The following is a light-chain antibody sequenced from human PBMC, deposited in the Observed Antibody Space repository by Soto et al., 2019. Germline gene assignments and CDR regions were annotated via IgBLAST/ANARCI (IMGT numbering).Light chain of an antibody. V-gene: IGKV3-20*01. CDR2: GAS. CDR1: QSVSSSS. Sequence: EIVLTQSPGTLSLSPGERATLSCRASQSVSSSSVAWYQQKPGQAPRLLIYGASNRATGIPDRFSGSGSGTDFTLTISRLEPEDFAVYYCQQYDNSPLTFGGGTKVDI. CDR3: QQYDNSPLT. J-gene: IGKJ4*01.